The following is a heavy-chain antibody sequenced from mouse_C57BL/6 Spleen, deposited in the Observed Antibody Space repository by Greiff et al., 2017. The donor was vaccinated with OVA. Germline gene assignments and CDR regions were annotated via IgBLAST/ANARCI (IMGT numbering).Heavy chain of an antibody. CDR2: ISSGSSTI. Sequence: EVKLMESGGGLVKPGGSLKLSCAASGFTFSDYGMHWVRQAPEKGLEWVAYISSGSSTIYYADTVKGRFTISRDNAKNTLFLQMTSLRSEDTAMDYCARPSAYGNYFAYGGQGTLVTVSA. CDR1: GFTFSDYG. CDR3: ARPSAYGNYFAY. J-gene: IGHJ3*01. V-gene: IGHV5-17*01. D-gene: IGHD2-1*01.